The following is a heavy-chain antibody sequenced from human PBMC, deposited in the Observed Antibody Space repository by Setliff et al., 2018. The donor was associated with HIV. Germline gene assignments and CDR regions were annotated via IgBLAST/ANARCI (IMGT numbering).Heavy chain of an antibody. Sequence: ASVKVSCKASGGTFSSYRISWVRQAPGQGLEWMGGIIPILGTANYDQRFQGRVTITADETTSTAYMELSSLRSEDTAVYFCARDPVSDNSATPYYFDYWGQGTPVTVSS. CDR3: ARDPVSDNSATPYYFDY. CDR1: GGTFSSYR. D-gene: IGHD2-21*01. V-gene: IGHV1-69*13. CDR2: IIPILGTA. J-gene: IGHJ4*02.